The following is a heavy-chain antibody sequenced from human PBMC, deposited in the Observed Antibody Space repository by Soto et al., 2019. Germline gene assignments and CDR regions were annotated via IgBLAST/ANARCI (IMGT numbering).Heavy chain of an antibody. CDR2: ITAYNGNT. CDR1: GYTFTSYA. V-gene: IGHV1-18*01. Sequence: GASVKVSCKASGYTFTSYAFTWVRQAPGQGLEWMGWITAYNGNTNYAQRLQGRVTMTTDTSTSTAYMELRSLRSDDTAVYYCARVITLAEPIDYWGQGTLVTVSS. CDR3: ARVITLAEPIDY. D-gene: IGHD3-10*01. J-gene: IGHJ4*02.